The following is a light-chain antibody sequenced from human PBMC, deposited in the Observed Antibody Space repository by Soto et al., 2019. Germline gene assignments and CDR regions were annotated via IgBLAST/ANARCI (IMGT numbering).Light chain of an antibody. CDR3: LHDYSYPRT. V-gene: IGKV1-6*01. Sequence: IQMTQSPSTLSASVGDRVIITCRASQAIRNDLGWYQQKPGKAPKLLIYTASTLQSGVPSRFSGSGSGADFTLTIRSLQPEDSATYYCLHDYSYPRTFGQGTKVEI. J-gene: IGKJ1*01. CDR2: TAS. CDR1: QAIRND.